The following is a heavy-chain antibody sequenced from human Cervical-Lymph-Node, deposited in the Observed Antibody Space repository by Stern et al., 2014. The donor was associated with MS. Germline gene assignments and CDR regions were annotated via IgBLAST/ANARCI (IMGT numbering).Heavy chain of an antibody. CDR3: ARSPRTFGGVAYTFDI. CDR1: GGSFSSYP. V-gene: IGHV1-69*04. Sequence: VQLVQSGAEGKKSGSSVKVSCKASGGSFSSYPITWVRQAPGRGLEWLGWIIPVFDMTNHGQKFQGRATITEDKSTTTAYMELSSLRSDDTAVYYCARSPRTFGGVAYTFDIWGQGTMVTVSS. D-gene: IGHD3-16*01. CDR2: IIPVFDMT. J-gene: IGHJ3*02.